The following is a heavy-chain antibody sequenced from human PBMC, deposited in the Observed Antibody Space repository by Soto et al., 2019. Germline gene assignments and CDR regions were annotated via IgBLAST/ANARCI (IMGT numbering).Heavy chain of an antibody. J-gene: IGHJ4*02. CDR2: IYYRGNT. CDR1: GGSISSSSYY. V-gene: IGHV4-39*02. D-gene: IGHD2-15*01. CDR3: AREGGGYCSGGSCQVDY. Sequence: QLQLQESGPGLVKPSETLSLTCTVSGGSISSSSYYWGWIRQPPGKGLEWIGSIYYRGNTYYNPCPKSRLTTPGEPPKNQASLKLSSVTAADTAVYCCAREGGGYCSGGSCQVDYWGQGTLVTVSS.